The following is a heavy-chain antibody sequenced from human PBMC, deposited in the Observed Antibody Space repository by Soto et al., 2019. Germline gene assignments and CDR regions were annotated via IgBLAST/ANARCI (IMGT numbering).Heavy chain of an antibody. Sequence: EVQLVESGGGLVQPGGSLRLSCAASGFTFNNFWMYWVRQTPEKGLVWVSGINSDGTTTIYADSVKGRFTISRDNAKNTLYLQMNSLTVEDTAIYYCGRDISWCQGTLVTVSS. CDR3: GRDIS. CDR2: INSDGTTT. D-gene: IGHD3-3*02. CDR1: GFTFNNFW. J-gene: IGHJ4*02. V-gene: IGHV3-74*01.